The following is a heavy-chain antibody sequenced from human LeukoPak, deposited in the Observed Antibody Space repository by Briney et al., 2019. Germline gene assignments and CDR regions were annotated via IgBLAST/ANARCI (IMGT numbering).Heavy chain of an antibody. Sequence: SETLSLTCTVSGGSISSHYRSWIRQPPGKGLEWIGYIYYSGSTNYNPSLKSRVTISVDTSKNQFSLKLSSVTAADTAVYYCARYYYDSSGYYEDYWGQGTLVTVSS. CDR1: GGSISSHY. J-gene: IGHJ4*02. CDR2: IYYSGST. D-gene: IGHD3-22*01. V-gene: IGHV4-59*11. CDR3: ARYYYDSSGYYEDY.